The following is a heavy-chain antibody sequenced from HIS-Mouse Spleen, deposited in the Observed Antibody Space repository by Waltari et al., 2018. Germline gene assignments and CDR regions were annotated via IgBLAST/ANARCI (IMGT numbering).Heavy chain of an antibody. Sequence: QVQLQESGPGLVKPSETLSLTCTVSGGSISSYYWSWIRQPPGKGLEWIGYYSGSTNYNPALKSRVTISVDTSKNQCALKLSSVTAADTAVYYCARASRDLLLPRYFDLWGRGTLVTVSS. CDR1: GGSISSYY. J-gene: IGHJ2*01. V-gene: IGHV4-59*01. CDR2: YYSGST. CDR3: ARASRDLLLPRYFDL.